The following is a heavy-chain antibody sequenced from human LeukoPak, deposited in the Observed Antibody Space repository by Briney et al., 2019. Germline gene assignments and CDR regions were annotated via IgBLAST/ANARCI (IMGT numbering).Heavy chain of an antibody. D-gene: IGHD4-17*01. CDR1: GGSFSGYY. CDR2: INHSGST. J-gene: IGHJ3*02. Sequence: SETLSLTCAVYGGSFSGYYWSWIRQPPGKGLEWIGEINHSGSTNYNPSLKSRVTISVDTSKNQFSLKLSSVTAADTAVYYCARPRTTVTTQNAFDIWDQGTMVTVSS. V-gene: IGHV4-34*01. CDR3: ARPRTTVTTQNAFDI.